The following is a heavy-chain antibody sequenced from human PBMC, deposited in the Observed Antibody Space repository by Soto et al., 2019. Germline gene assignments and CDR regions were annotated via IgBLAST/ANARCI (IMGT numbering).Heavy chain of an antibody. CDR3: ARLFPFLESSYYYGMDV. Sequence: GESLKISCKGSGYSFTSYWISWVRQMPGKGLEWMGRIDPSDSYTNYSPSFQGYVTISADKSISTAYLQWSSLKASDTAMYYCARLFPFLESSYYYGMDVWGQGTTVTVSS. CDR1: GYSFTSYW. D-gene: IGHD3-3*02. V-gene: IGHV5-10-1*01. J-gene: IGHJ6*02. CDR2: IDPSDSYT.